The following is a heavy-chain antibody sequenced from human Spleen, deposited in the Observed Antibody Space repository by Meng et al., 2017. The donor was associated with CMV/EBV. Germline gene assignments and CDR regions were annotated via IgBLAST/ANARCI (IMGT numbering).Heavy chain of an antibody. CDR3: ARDLGAGVTIFGVVTTGHFDY. V-gene: IGHV1-18*01. D-gene: IGHD3-3*01. CDR1: TSYG. Sequence: TSYGISWVRQAPGQGLEWMGWISAYNGNTNYAQKLQGRVTMTTDTSTSTAYMELRSLRSDDTAVHYCARDLGAGVTIFGVVTTGHFDYWGQGTLVTVSS. J-gene: IGHJ4*02. CDR2: ISAYNGNT.